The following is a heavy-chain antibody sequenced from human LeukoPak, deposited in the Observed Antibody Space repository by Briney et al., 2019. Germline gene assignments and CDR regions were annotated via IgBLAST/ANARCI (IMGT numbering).Heavy chain of an antibody. CDR1: GGSFSGYY. CDR3: ARMYYDFWSGYPYYFDY. V-gene: IGHV4-34*01. J-gene: IGHJ4*02. Sequence: SETLSLTCAVYGGSFSGYYWSWIRQPPGKGLEWIGEINHSGSTNYNPSLKSRVTISVDTPKNQFSLKLSSVTAADTAVYYCARMYYDFWSGYPYYFDYWGQGTLVTVSS. D-gene: IGHD3-3*01. CDR2: INHSGST.